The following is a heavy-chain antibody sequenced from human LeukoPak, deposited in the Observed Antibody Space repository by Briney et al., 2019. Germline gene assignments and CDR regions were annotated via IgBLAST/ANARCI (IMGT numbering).Heavy chain of an antibody. CDR3: TRINYDILTGYDDYYGMDV. Sequence: GGSLRLSCAASGFTFSNAWMSWVRQAPGKGLEWVGRIKSKTDDGTTDYAAPVKGRFTISRDDSKNMLYLQMNSLKTEDTAVYYCTRINYDILTGYDDYYGMDVWGKGTTVTVSS. D-gene: IGHD3-9*01. CDR1: GFTFSNAW. J-gene: IGHJ6*04. CDR2: IKSKTDDGTT. V-gene: IGHV3-15*01.